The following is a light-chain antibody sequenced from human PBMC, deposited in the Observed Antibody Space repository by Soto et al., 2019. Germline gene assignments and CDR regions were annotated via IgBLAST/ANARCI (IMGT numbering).Light chain of an antibody. Sequence: QSVLTQSPSASASLGASVKLTCSLSSGHSSYAIAWHQQQPEKGPRYLMKLNSDDSHSTGDGIPDRFSGSSSGAERYLTISSLQSEDEADYYCQTWDAGIGVFGGGTKLTVL. J-gene: IGLJ3*02. CDR2: LNSDDSH. CDR1: SGHSSYA. CDR3: QTWDAGIGV. V-gene: IGLV4-69*01.